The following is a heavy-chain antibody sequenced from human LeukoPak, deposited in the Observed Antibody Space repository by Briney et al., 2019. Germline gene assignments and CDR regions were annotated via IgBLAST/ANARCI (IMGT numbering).Heavy chain of an antibody. CDR1: GFTFSSYA. CDR2: ISGSAGST. Sequence: GGSLRLSCAASGFTFSSYAMSWVRQAPGKGLEWVSAISGSAGSTYYADSLKGRFTISRDNAKSSLYLQPNSLRAEDTAVYYCARDCGDGRGSCLGYWGQGTLVTVSS. J-gene: IGHJ4*02. CDR3: ARDCGDGRGSCLGY. D-gene: IGHD2-15*01. V-gene: IGHV3-23*01.